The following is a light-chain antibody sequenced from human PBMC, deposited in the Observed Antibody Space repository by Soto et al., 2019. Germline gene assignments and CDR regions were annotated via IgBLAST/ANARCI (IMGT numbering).Light chain of an antibody. CDR2: DAS. Sequence: EIVLTQSPATRSLSPGERATLSCRASQSVRSDLAWYQQKPGQAPRLLIYDASRRATGIPARFSGSGSGTDFTLTISSLEPGDFAVYYCQQLNNWPLTFGGGTKVDIK. J-gene: IGKJ4*01. CDR3: QQLNNWPLT. V-gene: IGKV3-11*01. CDR1: QSVRSD.